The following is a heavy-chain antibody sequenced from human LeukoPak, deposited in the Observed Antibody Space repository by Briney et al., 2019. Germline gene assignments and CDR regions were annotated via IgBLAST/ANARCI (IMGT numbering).Heavy chain of an antibody. CDR1: GFTFSSYG. CDR3: ATLKDDYAGYFDY. V-gene: IGHV3-30*02. D-gene: IGHD4-17*01. J-gene: IGHJ4*02. Sequence: QPGGSLRLSCAASGFTFSSYGMHWVRQAPGKGLEWVAFIRYDGSNKYYADSVKGRFTISRDNSKNTLYLQMNSLRAEDTAVYYCATLKDDYAGYFDYWGQGTLVTVSS. CDR2: IRYDGSNK.